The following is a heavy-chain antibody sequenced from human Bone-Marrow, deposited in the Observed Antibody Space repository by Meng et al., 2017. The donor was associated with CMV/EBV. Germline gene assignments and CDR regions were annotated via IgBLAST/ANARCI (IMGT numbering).Heavy chain of an antibody. D-gene: IGHD2-2*02. CDR1: GYTFTGYD. CDR2: INPNSGGT. V-gene: IGHV1-2*02. CDR3: ARAGGYCSSTSCYTPDY. J-gene: IGHJ4*02. Sequence: ASVKVSCKASGYTFTGYDMHWVRQAPGQGLEWMGWINPNSGGTNYAQKFQGRVTMTRDTSISTAYMELSRLRSDDTAVYYCARAGGYCSSTSCYTPDYWGQGTLVTVSS.